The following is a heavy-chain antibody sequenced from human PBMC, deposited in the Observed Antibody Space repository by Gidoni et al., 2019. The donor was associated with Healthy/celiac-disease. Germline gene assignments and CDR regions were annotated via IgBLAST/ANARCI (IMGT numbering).Heavy chain of an antibody. CDR3: TREGGSGVFDY. J-gene: IGHJ4*02. CDR1: GFTFGDYA. D-gene: IGHD3-10*01. Sequence: EVQLVESGGGLVQPGRSLRLSCTASGFTFGDYAMSWVRQAPGKGLEWVGFIRSKAYGGTTEYAASVKGRFTISRDDSKSIAYLQMNSLKTEDTAVYYCTREGGSGVFDYWGQGTLVTVSS. CDR2: IRSKAYGGTT. V-gene: IGHV3-49*04.